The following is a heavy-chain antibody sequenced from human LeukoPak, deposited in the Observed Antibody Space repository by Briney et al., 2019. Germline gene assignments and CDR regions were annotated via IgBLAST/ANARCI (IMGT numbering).Heavy chain of an antibody. D-gene: IGHD2-15*01. CDR3: ARGKAGDSGGHRTFDI. J-gene: IGHJ3*02. V-gene: IGHV1-8*03. CDR2: MNPNSANT. CDR1: GYTFISYD. Sequence: ASVKVSCKXSGYTFISYDINWVRQATGQGLEWVGWMNPNSANTGYAQKFQGRVTITRNTSISTAYMELSSLRSEDTAVYYCARGKAGDSGGHRTFDIWGQGTMVTVSS.